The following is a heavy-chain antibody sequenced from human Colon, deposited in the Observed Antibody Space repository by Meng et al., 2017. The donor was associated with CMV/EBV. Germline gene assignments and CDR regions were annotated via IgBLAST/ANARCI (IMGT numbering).Heavy chain of an antibody. Sequence: ASVKVSCKASGYTFTGYYMHWVRQAPGQGLEWMGWINPNSGGTNYAQKFQGRVTMTRDTSISTAYMELSRLRSDDTAMYYCAREMDDYTGYYYYYGMDVWGQGTTVTVSS. CDR1: GYTFTGYY. CDR2: INPNSGGT. D-gene: IGHD4-11*01. CDR3: AREMDDYTGYYYYYGMDV. J-gene: IGHJ6*02. V-gene: IGHV1-2*02.